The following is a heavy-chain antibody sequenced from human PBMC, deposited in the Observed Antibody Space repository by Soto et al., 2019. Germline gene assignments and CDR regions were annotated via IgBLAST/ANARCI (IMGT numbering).Heavy chain of an antibody. V-gene: IGHV3-30*18. D-gene: IGHD4-17*01. J-gene: IGHJ4*02. CDR1: GFTFSSYG. CDR2: ISYDGSNK. Sequence: QVQLVESGGGVVQPGRSLRLSCAASGFTFSSYGMHWVRQAPGKGLEWVAVISYDGSNKYYADSVKGRFTISRDNSKNTLYLQMNSLRAEDTAVYYCAKGQTTVTTTLFDYWGQGTLVTVSS. CDR3: AKGQTTVTTTLFDY.